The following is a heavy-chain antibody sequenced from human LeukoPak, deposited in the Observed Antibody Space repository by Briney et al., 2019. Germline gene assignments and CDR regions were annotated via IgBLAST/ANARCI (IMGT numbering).Heavy chain of an antibody. CDR1: GGSISSYY. J-gene: IGHJ5*02. CDR3: ARSRYYYGSVSPHWFDP. D-gene: IGHD3-10*01. Sequence: SETLSLTCTVSGGSISSYYWSWIRQPPGKGLEWIGYIYYSGSTNYNPSLKSRVTISVDTSKNQFSLKLSSVTAADTAVYYCARSRYYYGSVSPHWFDPWGQGTLVTVSS. CDR2: IYYSGST. V-gene: IGHV4-59*08.